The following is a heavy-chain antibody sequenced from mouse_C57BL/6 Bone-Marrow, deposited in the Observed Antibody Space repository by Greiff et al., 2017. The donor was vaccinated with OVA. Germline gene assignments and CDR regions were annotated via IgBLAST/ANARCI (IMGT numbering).Heavy chain of an antibody. D-gene: IGHD1-1*01. Sequence: VQLQQSGAELVKPGASVKLCCTASGFNIKDYYMHWVKQRTEQGLEWIGRIDPEDGGTTYALKFTGKATITADTSSNTAYLQLSSLTSEDTAVYYCARDVYGSSYAWFAYWGQGTLVTVSA. V-gene: IGHV14-2*01. CDR1: GFNIKDYY. CDR2: IDPEDGGT. CDR3: ARDVYGSSYAWFAY. J-gene: IGHJ3*01.